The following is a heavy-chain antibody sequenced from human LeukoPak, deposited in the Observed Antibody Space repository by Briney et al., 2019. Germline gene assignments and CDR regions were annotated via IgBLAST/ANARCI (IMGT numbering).Heavy chain of an antibody. J-gene: IGHJ5*02. CDR3: AKDQKQGFDP. CDR2: MKRDGSEI. Sequence: GGSLRLSCSASGFTFSTYWMSWVRQAPGKGLEWVANMKRDGSEIYYVDSVRGRFTISRDNARNSLYLQMNSLRVEDTAVYYCAKDQKQGFDPWGQGTLVTVSS. CDR1: GFTFSTYW. V-gene: IGHV3-7*03. D-gene: IGHD6-13*01.